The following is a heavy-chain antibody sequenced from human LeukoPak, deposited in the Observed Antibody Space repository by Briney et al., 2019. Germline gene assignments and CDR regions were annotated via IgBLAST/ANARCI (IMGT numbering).Heavy chain of an antibody. CDR2: ISSSGSTI. V-gene: IGHV3-48*03. CDR1: GFTFSSYE. J-gene: IGHJ4*02. CDR3: ARDQHVWGSYRQSFDY. D-gene: IGHD3-16*02. Sequence: PGGSLRLSCAASGFTFSSYEMNWVRQAPGKGLEWVSYISSSGSTIYYADSVKGRFTISRDNAKNSLYLQMNSLRAEDTAVYYYARDQHVWGSYRQSFDYWGQGTLVTVSS.